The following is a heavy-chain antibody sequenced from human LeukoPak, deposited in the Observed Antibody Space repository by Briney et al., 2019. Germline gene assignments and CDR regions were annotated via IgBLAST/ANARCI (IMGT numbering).Heavy chain of an antibody. CDR1: GFTFSSYG. Sequence: PGGSLRLSCAASGFTFSSYGMHWVRQAPGKGLEWVAVISYDGSNKYYADSVKGRFTISRDNSKNTLYLQMNSLRAEDTAVYYCARHVYYYGMDAWGQGTTVTVSS. CDR3: ARHVYYYGMDA. J-gene: IGHJ6*02. V-gene: IGHV3-30*03. CDR2: ISYDGSNK.